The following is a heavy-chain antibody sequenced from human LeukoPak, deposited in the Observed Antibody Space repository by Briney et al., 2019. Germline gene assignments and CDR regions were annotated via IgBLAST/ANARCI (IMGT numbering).Heavy chain of an antibody. CDR2: IYTSGST. CDR3: ARGGLYNWFDP. V-gene: IGHV4-4*07. J-gene: IGHJ5*02. CDR1: GGSISSYY. Sequence: SETLSLTCTVSGGSISSYYWSRIRQPAGKELEWIGRIYTSGSTNYNPSLKSRVTMSVDTSKNQFSLKLSSVTAADTAVYYCARGGLYNWFDPWGQGTLVTVSS. D-gene: IGHD2-15*01.